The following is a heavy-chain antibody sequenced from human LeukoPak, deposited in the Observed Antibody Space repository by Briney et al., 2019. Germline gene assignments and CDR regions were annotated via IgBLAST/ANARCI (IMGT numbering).Heavy chain of an antibody. CDR3: ARDLIDGSGSYYRHSPYYYMDV. D-gene: IGHD3-10*01. J-gene: IGHJ6*03. V-gene: IGHV4-61*02. Sequence: SETLSLTCTVSGGSISSGSYYWSWIRQPAGKGLEWIGRIYTSGSTNYNPSLKSRVTISVDTSKNQFSLKLSSVTAADTAVYYCARDLIDGSGSYYRHSPYYYMDVWGKGTTVTVSS. CDR1: GGSISSGSYY. CDR2: IYTSGST.